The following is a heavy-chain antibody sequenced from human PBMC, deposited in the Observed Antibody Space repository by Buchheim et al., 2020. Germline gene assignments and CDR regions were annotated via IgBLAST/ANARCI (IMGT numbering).Heavy chain of an antibody. J-gene: IGHJ3*01. CDR3: AREPSNCSGGSCYALQS. D-gene: IGHD2-15*01. CDR2: IWYDGSNK. Sequence: QVQLVESEGGVVQPGRSLRLSCAASGFTFSSYGMHWVRQAPGKGLEWVAVIWYDGSNKYYADSVKGRFTISRDNSKNTLYLQMDSLRAEDTAVYYCAREPSNCSGGSCYALQSWGQGT. CDR1: GFTFSSYG. V-gene: IGHV3-33*01.